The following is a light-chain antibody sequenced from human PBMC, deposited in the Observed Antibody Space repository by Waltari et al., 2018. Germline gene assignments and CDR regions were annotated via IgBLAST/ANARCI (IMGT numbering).Light chain of an antibody. Sequence: QSALTQPRSVSGSPGQSVTIHCTGTSSDVGGYNYVSCYQQHPGKAPKLVIYDVSKRPSGVPDRFSGSKSGNTASLTISGLQAEDEADYYCCSYAGSYTWVFGGGTKLTVL. CDR3: CSYAGSYTWV. CDR1: SSDVGGYNY. CDR2: DVS. J-gene: IGLJ3*02. V-gene: IGLV2-11*01.